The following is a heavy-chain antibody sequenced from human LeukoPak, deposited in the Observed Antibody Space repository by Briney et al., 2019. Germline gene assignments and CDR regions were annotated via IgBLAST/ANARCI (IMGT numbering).Heavy chain of an antibody. V-gene: IGHV1-2*02. CDR3: AREGDCSGGSCYSNWFDP. D-gene: IGHD2-15*01. CDR2: INPNSGGT. J-gene: IGHJ5*02. CDR1: GYTFTGYH. Sequence: ASVKVSCKASGYTFTGYHMHWVRQAPGQGLEWMGWINPNSGGTNYAQKFQGRVTKTRDTSISTAYMELSRLRSDDTAVYYCAREGDCSGGSCYSNWFDPWGRGTLVTVSS.